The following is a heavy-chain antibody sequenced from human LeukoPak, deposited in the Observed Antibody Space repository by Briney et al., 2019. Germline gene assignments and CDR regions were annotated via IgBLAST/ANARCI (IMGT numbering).Heavy chain of an antibody. CDR1: GGSISSYY. Sequence: SETLSLTCTVSGGSISSYYWSWIRQPPGKGLEWIGYIYYSGSTNYNPSLKSRVTISVDTSKNQFSLKLSSVTAADTAVYYCARGQVGGDYFDYWGQGTLVTVSS. CDR2: IYYSGST. V-gene: IGHV4-59*08. D-gene: IGHD3-16*01. CDR3: ARGQVGGDYFDY. J-gene: IGHJ4*02.